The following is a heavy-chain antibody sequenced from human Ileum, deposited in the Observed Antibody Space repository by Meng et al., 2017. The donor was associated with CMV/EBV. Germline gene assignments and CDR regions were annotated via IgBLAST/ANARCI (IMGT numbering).Heavy chain of an antibody. CDR1: DASFTNYF. V-gene: IGHV4-34*01. J-gene: IGHJ5*02. Sequence: YDASFTNYFWAWIRQPPGKGLEWIGEINHTGRTNLNASLESRVFISIDTSKNQFSLKLRSVTAADTAVYYCARGQRITLVRGGRFDPWGQGTLVTVSS. D-gene: IGHD3-10*01. CDR2: INHTGRT. CDR3: ARGQRITLVRGGRFDP.